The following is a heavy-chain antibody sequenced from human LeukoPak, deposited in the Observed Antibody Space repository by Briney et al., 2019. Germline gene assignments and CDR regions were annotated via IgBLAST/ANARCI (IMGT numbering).Heavy chain of an antibody. V-gene: IGHV5-51*01. CDR3: ARQDYYDSGGYHYYFDF. CDR1: GYRFNNYL. D-gene: IGHD3-22*01. J-gene: IGHJ4*02. Sequence: GESLKISCKGSGYRFNNYLIAWVRQKSGEGLEWMGISHPGDSDARYSPSFEGQVTISVDRSSNTAYLQWNNVKASDTAMYYCARQDYYDSGGYHYYFDFWGQGTLVTVSS. CDR2: SHPGDSDA.